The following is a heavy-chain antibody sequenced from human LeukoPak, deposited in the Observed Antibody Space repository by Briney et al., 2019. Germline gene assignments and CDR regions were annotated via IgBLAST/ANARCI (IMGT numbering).Heavy chain of an antibody. Sequence: SETLSLTCAVSGGSISSGGYSWSWIRQPPGKGLEWIGYIYHSGSTYYNPSLKSRVTISVDRSKNQFSLKLSSVTAADTAAYYCARGLTYYYDSSGYRHYFDYWGQGTLVTVSS. J-gene: IGHJ4*02. CDR3: ARGLTYYYDSSGYRHYFDY. CDR1: GGSISSGGYS. CDR2: IYHSGST. V-gene: IGHV4-30-2*01. D-gene: IGHD3-22*01.